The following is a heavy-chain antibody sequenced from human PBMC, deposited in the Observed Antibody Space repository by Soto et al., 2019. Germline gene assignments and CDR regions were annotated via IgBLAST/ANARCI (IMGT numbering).Heavy chain of an antibody. Sequence: QVQLQESGPGLVTPSQTLSLTCTVSGGSISSGGYYWSWSRQHPGKGLEWIGYIYYSGSTSYNPSLKSRVTISIDTSKNQFSLKLSSVTAADTAVYYCSGDWGYGSGSYRFDYWGQGTLVTVSS. CDR3: SGDWGYGSGSYRFDY. V-gene: IGHV4-31*03. CDR2: IYYSGST. CDR1: GGSISSGGYY. J-gene: IGHJ4*02. D-gene: IGHD3-10*01.